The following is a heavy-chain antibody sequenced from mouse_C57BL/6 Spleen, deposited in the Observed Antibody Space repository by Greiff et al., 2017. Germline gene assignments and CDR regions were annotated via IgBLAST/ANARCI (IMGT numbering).Heavy chain of an antibody. CDR2: IDPSDSYT. CDR1: GYTFTSYW. V-gene: IGHV1-50*01. CDR3: ARGLPPMDY. Sequence: QVQLQQPGAELVKPGASVKLSCKASGYTFTSYWMQWVKQRPGQGLEWIGEIDPSDSYTNYNQKFKGKATLTVDTSSSTAYMQLSSLTSEDSAVYYCARGLPPMDYWGKGTSVTVSS. J-gene: IGHJ4*01. D-gene: IGHD2-2*01.